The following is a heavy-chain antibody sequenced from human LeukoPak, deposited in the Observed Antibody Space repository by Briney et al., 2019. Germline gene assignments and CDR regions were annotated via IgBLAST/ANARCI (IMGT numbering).Heavy chain of an antibody. CDR2: ISAYNGNT. CDR3: ARDSITTVRGVIRGSSDFDY. CDR1: GYTFTNYG. J-gene: IGHJ4*02. D-gene: IGHD3-10*01. Sequence: ASVKVSCKASGYTFTNYGISWVRQAPGQGLEWMGWISAYNGNTNYAQKFQGRVTMTAETSTSTAYMELRSLRSDDTAVYYGARDSITTVRGVIRGSSDFDYWGQGTLVTVSS. V-gene: IGHV1-18*04.